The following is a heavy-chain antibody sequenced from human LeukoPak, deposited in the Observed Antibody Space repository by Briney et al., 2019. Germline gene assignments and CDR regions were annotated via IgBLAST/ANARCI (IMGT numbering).Heavy chain of an antibody. CDR1: GAAISSYY. D-gene: IGHD4-17*01. J-gene: IGHJ4*02. V-gene: IGHV4-59*01. CDR2: IDYSGST. CDR3: ARHYYSDPFDY. Sequence: SETLSLTCTVSGAAISSYYWSWIRQPPGKGLEWIGYIDYSGSTNYNPSLKSRVIISVDTSKTQFSLKLSSVTAADTAVYYCARHYYSDPFDYWGQGTLVTVSS.